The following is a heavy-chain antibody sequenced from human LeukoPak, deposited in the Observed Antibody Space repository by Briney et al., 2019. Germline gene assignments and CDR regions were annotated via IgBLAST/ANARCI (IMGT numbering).Heavy chain of an antibody. CDR3: TRALGSDF. CDR2: INPNSGDT. Sequence: RASVKVSCKASGYTFTGYYMHWVRQAPGQGLEWMGWINPNSGDTNYAQKFQGRVTMTRDTSISTAYMELSRLRSDDTAMYYCTRALGSDFWGQGTLVTVSS. J-gene: IGHJ4*02. CDR1: GYTFTGYY. D-gene: IGHD1-26*01. V-gene: IGHV1-2*02.